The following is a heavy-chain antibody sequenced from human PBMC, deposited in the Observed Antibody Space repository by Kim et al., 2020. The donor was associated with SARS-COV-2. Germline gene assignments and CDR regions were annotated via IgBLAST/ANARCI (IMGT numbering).Heavy chain of an antibody. Sequence: SETLSLTCAVYGGSFSGYYWSWIRQPPGKGLEWIGEINHSGSTNYNPSLKSRVTISVDTSKNQFSLKLSSVTAADTAVYYCARGTYSSSWLGFSQPIYSRSVYYYYYYGMDVWGQGTTVTVSS. J-gene: IGHJ6*02. CDR1: GGSFSGYY. CDR3: ARGTYSSSWLGFSQPIYSRSVYYYYYYGMDV. D-gene: IGHD6-13*01. V-gene: IGHV4-34*01. CDR2: INHSGST.